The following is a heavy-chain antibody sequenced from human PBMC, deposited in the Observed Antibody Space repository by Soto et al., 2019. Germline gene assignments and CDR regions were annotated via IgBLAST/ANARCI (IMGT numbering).Heavy chain of an antibody. V-gene: IGHV3-9*01. J-gene: IGHJ4*02. Sequence: EVQLVESGGGLVQPGRSLRLSCAASGFTFDDYAMHWVRQAPGKGLEWVSGISWNSGSIGYADSVKGRFTISRDNAKNSLYLQMNSLRAEDTALYYCAKDSRPYCSGGSFYPFDYWGQGTLVTVSS. CDR2: ISWNSGSI. D-gene: IGHD2-15*01. CDR3: AKDSRPYCSGGSFYPFDY. CDR1: GFTFDDYA.